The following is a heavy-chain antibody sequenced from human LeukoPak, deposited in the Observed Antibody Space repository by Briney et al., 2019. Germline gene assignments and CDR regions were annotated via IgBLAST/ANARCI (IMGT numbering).Heavy chain of an antibody. Sequence: GGSLRLSCAASGFTFSSDWMSWVRQAPRKGLEWVANIKQDGSEKYYVDAVKGRCNISRDNDKNSLYLQMNSLGAEDTAVYYCARDCLSYYRDYWGQGTLVTVSS. D-gene: IGHD3-10*01. CDR1: GFTFSSDW. CDR3: ARDCLSYYRDY. CDR2: IKQDGSEK. J-gene: IGHJ4*02. V-gene: IGHV3-7*01.